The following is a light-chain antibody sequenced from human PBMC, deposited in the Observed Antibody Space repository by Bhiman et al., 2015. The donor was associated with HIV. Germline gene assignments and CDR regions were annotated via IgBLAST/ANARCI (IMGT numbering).Light chain of an antibody. V-gene: IGLV3-1*01. CDR2: QDT. CDR1: KLGDKY. Sequence: SYELTQPPSVSVSPGQTASVTCSGDKLGDKYASWYQQKPGQSPVLVIYQDTKRPSGVPDRFSGSKSGNTASLTVSGLQAEDEADYYCSSHGGDNNFDVFGTGTKVTVL. J-gene: IGLJ1*01. CDR3: SSHGGDNNFDV.